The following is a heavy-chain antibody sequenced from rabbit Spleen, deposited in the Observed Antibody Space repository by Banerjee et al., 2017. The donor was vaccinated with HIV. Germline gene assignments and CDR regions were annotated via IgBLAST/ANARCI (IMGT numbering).Heavy chain of an antibody. CDR1: GFSFSDRDV. D-gene: IGHD4-1*01. CDR2: INTATGKD. Sequence: QEQLEESGRGLVRPAGSLTLTCKASGFSFSDRDVMCWVRQAPGKGLEWIACINTATGKDVYANWVNGRFTISRTSSTTVTLQMTSLAAADTATYFCARDLAGAIGWNFYLWGQGTLVTVS. CDR3: ARDLAGAIGWNFYL. J-gene: IGHJ4*01. V-gene: IGHV1S45*01.